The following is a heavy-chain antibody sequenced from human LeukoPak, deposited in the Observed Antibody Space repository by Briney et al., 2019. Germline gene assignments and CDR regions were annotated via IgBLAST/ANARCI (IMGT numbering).Heavy chain of an antibody. CDR1: GYTFTSHY. V-gene: IGHV1-46*01. J-gene: IGHJ5*02. D-gene: IGHD1-26*01. Sequence: ASVKVSSKASGYTFTSHYMHCVRQPPRRELEWMGLINPTGGSTAYAQKFQGRVTMTRDMSTSTDYMELSSLRSEDTAIYYCARDNSVGDNAWWFDPWGQGTVVTVSS. CDR3: ARDNSVGDNAWWFDP. CDR2: INPTGGST.